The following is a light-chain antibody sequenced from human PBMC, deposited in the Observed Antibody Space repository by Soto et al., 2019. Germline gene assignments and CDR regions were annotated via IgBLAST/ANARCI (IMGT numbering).Light chain of an antibody. CDR1: QSVSSN. Sequence: ETVMTHSPATLSVSPAERATLSCRASQSVSSNLAWYQQKPGQPPRLLIYDISTWATGIPTRFSGSGSGTEFTLTISSLQSEDFAVYYCQQYNSWPLTFGGGTKVDIK. CDR2: DIS. V-gene: IGKV3D-15*01. J-gene: IGKJ4*01. CDR3: QQYNSWPLT.